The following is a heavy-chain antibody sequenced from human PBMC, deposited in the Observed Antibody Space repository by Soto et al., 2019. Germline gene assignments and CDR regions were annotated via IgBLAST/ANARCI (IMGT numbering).Heavy chain of an antibody. CDR1: GYTFTNYW. J-gene: IGHJ6*02. V-gene: IGHV5-51*01. CDR3: AASIFYYGMDV. Sequence: LGESLKISCKGSGYTFTNYWIGWVRQMPGKGLEGMGIIYPGDSDTKYNPSFQGQVTISADKSITTTYLQWSSLKASDTAIYYCAASIFYYGMDVWGQGTTVTVSS. CDR2: IYPGDSDT.